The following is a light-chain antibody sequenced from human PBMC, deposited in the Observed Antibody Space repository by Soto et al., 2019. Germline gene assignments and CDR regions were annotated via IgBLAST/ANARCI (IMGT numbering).Light chain of an antibody. CDR1: SSNIGAGYD. CDR2: GNT. V-gene: IGLV1-40*01. Sequence: QLVLTQPPSVSGAPGQRVTISCTGSSSNIGAGYDVHWYQQLPGTAPKLLIYGNTNRPAGVPDRFSGSRSGTSASLAITGLQPEDEADYYCQSYDSSLSGHWVFGGGTKLTVL. CDR3: QSYDSSLSGHWV. J-gene: IGLJ3*02.